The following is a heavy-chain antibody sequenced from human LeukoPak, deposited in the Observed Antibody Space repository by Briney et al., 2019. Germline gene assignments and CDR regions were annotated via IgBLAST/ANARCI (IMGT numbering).Heavy chain of an antibody. D-gene: IGHD6-13*01. Sequence: ISVSGGSTYYAASLKGRFTISRDNSKNTLYLQMNSLRAEDTAVYYCAKAGQQLVRGAFDIWGQGTMVTVSS. CDR2: ISVSGGST. V-gene: IGHV3-23*01. CDR3: AKAGQQLVRGAFDI. J-gene: IGHJ3*02.